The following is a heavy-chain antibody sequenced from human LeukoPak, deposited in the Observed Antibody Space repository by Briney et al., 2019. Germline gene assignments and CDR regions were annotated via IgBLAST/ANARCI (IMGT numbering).Heavy chain of an antibody. Sequence: PGGSLRLSCAASGFTFSSYEMNWVRQAPGKGLEWVSYISSSGSTIYYADSVKGRFTISRDNAKNSLYLQMNSLRAEDTAVYYCAGGLIHIKGAFDIWGQGTMVTVSS. J-gene: IGHJ3*02. CDR1: GFTFSSYE. D-gene: IGHD2-21*01. CDR3: AGGLIHIKGAFDI. CDR2: ISSSGSTI. V-gene: IGHV3-48*03.